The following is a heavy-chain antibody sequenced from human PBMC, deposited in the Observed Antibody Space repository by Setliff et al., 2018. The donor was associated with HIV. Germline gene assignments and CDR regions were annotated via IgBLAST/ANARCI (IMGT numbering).Heavy chain of an antibody. Sequence: GASVKVSCKASGGTFSSYAISWVRQAPGQGLEWMGGIIPIFGTANYAQKFQGRVTITADESTSTAYMELSSLRSEDTAVYYCARSRSSGYYWFDAFDIWGQGTMVTVSS. J-gene: IGHJ3*02. CDR3: ARSRSSGYYWFDAFDI. D-gene: IGHD3-22*01. CDR2: IIPIFGTA. V-gene: IGHV1-69*13. CDR1: GGTFSSYA.